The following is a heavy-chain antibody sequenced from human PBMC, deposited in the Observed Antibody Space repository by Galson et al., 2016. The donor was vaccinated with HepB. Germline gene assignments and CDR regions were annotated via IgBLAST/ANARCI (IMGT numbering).Heavy chain of an antibody. Sequence: ETLSLTCTVSGGSISGYYWTWIRQSPGKGLEWIGYISSGGSTDYDPSLESRVTLLIDMSKNQFSLRLGSLTAADTAFYYCARGRGYAPDWFDPWGQGTLVTVSS. V-gene: IGHV4-59*01. CDR1: GGSISGYY. CDR2: ISSGGST. CDR3: ARGRGYAPDWFDP. D-gene: IGHD1-26*01. J-gene: IGHJ5*02.